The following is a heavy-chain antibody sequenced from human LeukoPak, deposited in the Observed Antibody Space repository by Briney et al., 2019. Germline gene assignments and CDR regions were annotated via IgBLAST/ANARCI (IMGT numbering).Heavy chain of an antibody. V-gene: IGHV3-30*07. CDR3: VRGRYYFDY. CDR2: VSYDGRNK. D-gene: IGHD5-24*01. Sequence: GGSLRLSCAASEFTFSNYPIHWLRQAPGKGLEWVAVVSYDGRNKYYADSVKGRFTISRDNSRNTLYLQMNNLRAEDTAVYYCVRGRYYFDYWGQGTLVTVSS. CDR1: EFTFSNYP. J-gene: IGHJ4*02.